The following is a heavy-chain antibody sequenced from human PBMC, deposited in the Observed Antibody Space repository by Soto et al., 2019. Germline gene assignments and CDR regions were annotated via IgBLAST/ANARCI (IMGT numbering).Heavy chain of an antibody. Sequence: QITLKESGPTLVKPTQTLTLTCTFSGFSLTTDRVGVGWIRQPPGEALVWFAVIYWDDSKTYRPSLESRLTITKDTTTTQVALTMTNMYSLNTATYYCARAYGGRSLYWGQGTLVTVSS. V-gene: IGHV2-5*02. D-gene: IGHD1-26*01. J-gene: IGHJ4*02. CDR3: ARAYGGRSLY. CDR1: GFSLTTDRVG. CDR2: IYWDDSK.